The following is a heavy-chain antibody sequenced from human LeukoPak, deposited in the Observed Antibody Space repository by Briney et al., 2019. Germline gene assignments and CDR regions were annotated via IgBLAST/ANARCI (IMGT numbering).Heavy chain of an antibody. D-gene: IGHD2-2*01. V-gene: IGHV1-18*01. Sequence: GASVKVSCRASGYTFTSYGISWVRQAPGQGLEWMGWISAYNGNTNYAQKLQGRVTMTTDTSTSTAYMELRSLRSDDTAVYYCASVPAAIYYGMDVWGQGTTVTVSS. CDR3: ASVPAAIYYGMDV. CDR2: ISAYNGNT. J-gene: IGHJ6*02. CDR1: GYTFTSYG.